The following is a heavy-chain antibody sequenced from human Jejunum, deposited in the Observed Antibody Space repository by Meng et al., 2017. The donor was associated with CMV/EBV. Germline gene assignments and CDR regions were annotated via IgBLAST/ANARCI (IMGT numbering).Heavy chain of an antibody. D-gene: IGHD2-2*01. V-gene: IGHV3-23*01. CDR3: AREPPDRSSSSTSPVSDY. J-gene: IGHJ4*02. CDR1: FGSYA. Sequence: FGSYAMTWVRQAPGKGLEWVSRISGYGDSSYYAAYVKGRVTISRDNSRSTLSLQMNDLRAEDAGLYYCAREPPDRSSSSTSPVSDYWGQGTLVTVSS. CDR2: ISGYGDSS.